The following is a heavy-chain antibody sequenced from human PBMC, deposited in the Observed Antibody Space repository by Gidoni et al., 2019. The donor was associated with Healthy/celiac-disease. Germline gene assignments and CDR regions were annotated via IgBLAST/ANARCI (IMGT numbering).Heavy chain of an antibody. CDR1: GFTFADYA. CDR2: ISWNSGSI. J-gene: IGHJ6*02. CDR3: AKDMGPFGVVIINPRVDVYYYYGMDV. V-gene: IGHV3-9*01. D-gene: IGHD3-3*01. Sequence: EVQLVESGGGLVQPGRSLRLSCAASGFTFADYAMHWFRPAPGKGLEWVSGISWNSGSIGYEDSVKGRFTISRDNAKNSLYLQMNSLRAEDTALYYCAKDMGPFGVVIINPRVDVYYYYGMDVWGQGTTVTVSS.